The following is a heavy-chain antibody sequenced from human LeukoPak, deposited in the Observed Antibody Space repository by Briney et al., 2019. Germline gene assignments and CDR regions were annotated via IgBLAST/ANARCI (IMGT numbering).Heavy chain of an antibody. CDR3: AREDSSGWYGWFDP. V-gene: IGHV6-1*01. CDR2: TYYRSKWYN. J-gene: IGHJ5*02. Sequence: SQTLSLTCAISGDSVSSNSAAWNWIRQSPSRGLKWLGRTYYRSKWYNDYAVSVKSRITINPDTSKSQFSLQLNSVTPEDTAVYYCAREDSSGWYGWFDPWGQGTLVTVSS. CDR1: GDSVSSNSAA. D-gene: IGHD6-19*01.